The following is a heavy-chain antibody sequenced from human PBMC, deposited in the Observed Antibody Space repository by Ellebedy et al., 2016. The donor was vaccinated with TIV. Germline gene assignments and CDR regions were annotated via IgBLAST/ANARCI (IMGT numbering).Heavy chain of an antibody. CDR3: ARDTVADPNYYYYYGMDV. CDR1: GFTFSSYG. V-gene: IGHV3-33*01. Sequence: GESLKISXAASGFTFSSYGMHWVRQAPGKGLEWVAVIWYDGSNKYYADSVKGRFTISRDNSKNTLYLQMNSLRAEDTAVYYCARDTVADPNYYYYYGMDVWGQGTTVTVSS. D-gene: IGHD6-19*01. J-gene: IGHJ6*02. CDR2: IWYDGSNK.